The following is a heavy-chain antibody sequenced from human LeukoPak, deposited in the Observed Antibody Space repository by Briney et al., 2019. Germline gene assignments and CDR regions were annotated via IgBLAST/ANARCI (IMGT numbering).Heavy chain of an antibody. D-gene: IGHD6-6*01. CDR3: ARWMAARPPVRYFDY. J-gene: IGHJ4*02. V-gene: IGHV4-31*03. CDR2: IYYSGST. Sequence: PSQTLSLTCTVSGGSISSGGYYWSWIRQHPGKGLEWIGYIYYSGSTYYNPSLKSRVTISVDTSKNQFSLKLSSVTAADTAVYYCARWMAARPPVRYFDYWGQGTLVTVSS. CDR1: GGSISSGGYY.